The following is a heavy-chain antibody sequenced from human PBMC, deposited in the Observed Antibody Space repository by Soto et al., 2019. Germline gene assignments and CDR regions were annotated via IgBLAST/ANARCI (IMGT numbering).Heavy chain of an antibody. Sequence: GGSLRLSCAASGFTFSNYGMHWVRQAPGKGLEWVAVISSDGNSKYYADSVKGRFTISRDNSKNTLYLHMNSLRAEDTAVYYCAKDSVHQGPFEYWGQGT. CDR1: GFTFSNYG. CDR3: AKDSVHQGPFEY. V-gene: IGHV3-30*18. J-gene: IGHJ4*02. CDR2: ISSDGNSK.